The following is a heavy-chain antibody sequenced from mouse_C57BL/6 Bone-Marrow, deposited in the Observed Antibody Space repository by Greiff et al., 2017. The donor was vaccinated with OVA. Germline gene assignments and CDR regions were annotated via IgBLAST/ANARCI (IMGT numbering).Heavy chain of an antibody. CDR2: IDPSDSYT. Sequence: VQLQQPGAELVKPGASVKLSCKASGYTFTSYWMQWVKQRPGQGLEWIGEIDPSDSYTNYNQKFKGKATLTVDTSSSTAYMQLSSLTSEDSAVYYCARKGMGQGSFDYWGQGTTLTGSS. V-gene: IGHV1-50*01. D-gene: IGHD3-3*01. CDR1: GYTFTSYW. CDR3: ARKGMGQGSFDY. J-gene: IGHJ2*01.